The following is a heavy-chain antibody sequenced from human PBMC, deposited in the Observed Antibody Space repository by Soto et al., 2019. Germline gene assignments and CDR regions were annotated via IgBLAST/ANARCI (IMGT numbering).Heavy chain of an antibody. D-gene: IGHD2-2*02. CDR1: SGSISSSNW. Sequence: QVQLQESGPGLVKPSGTLSLTCAVSSGSISSSNWRRWVRQPPGKGLEWIGEIYHSGSTNCSPSLKSRVSVSVDKSTDQFSLKLSSVAAADTAVYYCAVRGKYCSSTSCYIINWFDPWGQGTLVTVSS. CDR2: IYHSGST. V-gene: IGHV4-4*02. CDR3: AVRGKYCSSTSCYIINWFDP. J-gene: IGHJ5*02.